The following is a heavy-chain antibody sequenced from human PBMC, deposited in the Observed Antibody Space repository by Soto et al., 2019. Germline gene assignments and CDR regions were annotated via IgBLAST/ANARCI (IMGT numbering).Heavy chain of an antibody. J-gene: IGHJ4*02. CDR3: LSGSDY. CDR2: ISGDGGST. V-gene: IGHV3-43*02. D-gene: IGHD1-26*01. CDR1: GFTFDDYA. Sequence: GGSLRLSCAASGFTFDDYAMHWVRQAPGKGLEWVSLISGDGGSTYYADSVKGRFTISRDNSKNSLYLQMNSLRTEDTALYYCLSGSDYWGQGTLVTVSS.